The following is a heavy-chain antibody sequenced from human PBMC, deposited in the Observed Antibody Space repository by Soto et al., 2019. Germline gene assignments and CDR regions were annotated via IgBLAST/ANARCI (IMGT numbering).Heavy chain of an antibody. V-gene: IGHV1-2*04. Sequence: QVQLVQSGAEVKKPGASVKVSCKASGYTFTGYYMHWVRQAPGQGLEWMGWINPNRGGTNYAQKGQGWVTMTRDTSISTAYMELSRLRSDDTAVYYCARSPVGGGSNYYDGMDVWDQGTTVTVSS. D-gene: IGHD3-10*01. CDR1: GYTFTGYY. J-gene: IGHJ6*02. CDR3: ARSPVGGGSNYYDGMDV. CDR2: INPNRGGT.